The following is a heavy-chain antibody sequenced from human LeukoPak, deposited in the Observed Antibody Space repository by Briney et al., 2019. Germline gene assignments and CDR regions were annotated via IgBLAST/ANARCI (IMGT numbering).Heavy chain of an antibody. D-gene: IGHD2-21*01. CDR1: GYTFTNFG. CDR3: ARDDSAD. V-gene: IGHV1-18*01. Sequence: ASVKVSCKASGYTFTNFGISWVRQAPGQGLEWMGWISSYNDNPNYAQKLQGRVTLTTDTSTSTAYMELRRLRYDDTAVYYCARDDSADWGQGTLVTVSS. J-gene: IGHJ4*02. CDR2: ISSYNDNP.